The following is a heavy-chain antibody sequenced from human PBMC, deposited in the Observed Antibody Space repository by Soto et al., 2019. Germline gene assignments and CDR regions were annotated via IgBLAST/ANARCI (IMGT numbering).Heavy chain of an antibody. CDR2: IIPIFGTA. J-gene: IGHJ5*02. CDR1: GGTFSSAA. CDR3: ARGDYTRWFDP. V-gene: IGHV1-69*01. Sequence: SPTGSCKGFGGTFSSAAISLVRHAPRQGLEWMGGIIPIFGTANYAQKFQGRVTITADESTSTAYMELSSLRSEDTAVYYCARGDYTRWFDPWGQGTLVTVSS. D-gene: IGHD4-17*01.